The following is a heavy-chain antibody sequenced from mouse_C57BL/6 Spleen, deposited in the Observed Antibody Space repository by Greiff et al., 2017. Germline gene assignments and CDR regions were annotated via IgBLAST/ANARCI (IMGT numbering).Heavy chain of an antibody. CDR3: ARRGYAMDY. CDR1: GYTFTDYN. CDR2: INPNNGGT. V-gene: IGHV1-18*01. J-gene: IGHJ4*01. Sequence: VQLQQSGPELVKPGASVTIPCKASGYTFTDYNMDWVKQSHGKSLEWIGDINPNNGGTIYNQKFKGKATLTVDKSSSTAYMELRSLTSEDTAVYYCARRGYAMDYWGQGTSVTVSS.